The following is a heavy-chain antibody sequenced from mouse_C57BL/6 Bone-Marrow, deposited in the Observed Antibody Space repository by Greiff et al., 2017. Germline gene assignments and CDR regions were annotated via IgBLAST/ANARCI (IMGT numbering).Heavy chain of an antibody. J-gene: IGHJ3*01. CDR2: FSDGGSYT. CDR1: GFTFSSYA. Sequence: DVMLVESGGGLVKPGGSLKLSCAASGFTFSSYAMSWVRQTPEKRLEWVATFSDGGSYTYYPDNVKGRFTISRDNAKNNLYLQMSHLKSEDTAMYYCAGPYGNDLAWFAYWGQGTLVTVSA. D-gene: IGHD2-2*01. V-gene: IGHV5-4*03. CDR3: AGPYGNDLAWFAY.